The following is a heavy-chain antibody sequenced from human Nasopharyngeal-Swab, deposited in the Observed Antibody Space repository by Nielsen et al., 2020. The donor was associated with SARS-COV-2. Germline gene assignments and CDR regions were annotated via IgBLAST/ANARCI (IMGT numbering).Heavy chain of an antibody. V-gene: IGHV3-23*01. J-gene: IGHJ6*02. Sequence: WIRQPPGKGLEWVSAISGSGGSTYYADSVKGRFTISRDNSKNTLYLQMNSLRAEDTAVYYSAKVARDIVVVPAAMKAYYYYGMDVWGQGTTVTVSS. D-gene: IGHD2-2*01. CDR3: AKVARDIVVVPAAMKAYYYYGMDV. CDR2: ISGSGGST.